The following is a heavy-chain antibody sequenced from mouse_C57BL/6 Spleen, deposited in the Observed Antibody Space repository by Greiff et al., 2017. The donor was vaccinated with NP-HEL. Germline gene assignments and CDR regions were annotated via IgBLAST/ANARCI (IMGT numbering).Heavy chain of an antibody. CDR3: ARNDYNGNFAWFAY. CDR2: INPNNGGT. CDR1: GYTFTDYN. J-gene: IGHJ3*01. D-gene: IGHD2-1*01. V-gene: IGHV1-18*01. Sequence: EVKLQESGPELVKPGASVKIPCKASGYTFTDYNMDWVKQSHGKSLEWIGDINPNNGGTIYNQKFNGKATLTVDKSSSTAYMELRSLTSEDTAVYYCARNDYNGNFAWFAYWGQGTLVTVSA.